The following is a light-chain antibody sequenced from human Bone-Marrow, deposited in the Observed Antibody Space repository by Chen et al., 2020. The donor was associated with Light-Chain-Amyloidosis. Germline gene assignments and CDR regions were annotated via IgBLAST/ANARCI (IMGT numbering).Light chain of an antibody. V-gene: IGLV6-57*01. CDR1: SGSIATNY. CDR3: QSYQGSSQGV. Sequence: NFMLTQPHSASESPGQTVITSCTRSSGSIATNYVQGYQQRPGSSPTTVIYVDDQRPSGVPDRFSGSIDRSSNSASLTISGLKTEDEADYYCQSYQGSSQGVFGGGTKLTVL. J-gene: IGLJ3*02. CDR2: VDD.